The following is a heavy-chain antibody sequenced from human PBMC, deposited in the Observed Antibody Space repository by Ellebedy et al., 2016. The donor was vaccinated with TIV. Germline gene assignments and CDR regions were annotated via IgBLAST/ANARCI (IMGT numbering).Heavy chain of an antibody. CDR1: GGSISSYY. V-gene: IGHV4-59*01. Sequence: MPSETLSLTCTVSGGSISSYYWSRIRQPPGKGLEWIGYIYYSGSTNYNPSLKSRVTISVDTSKNQFSLKLSSVTAADTAVYYCARVKEGLGYSYGHRVNWFDPWGQGTLVTVSS. CDR2: IYYSGST. D-gene: IGHD5-18*01. J-gene: IGHJ5*02. CDR3: ARVKEGLGYSYGHRVNWFDP.